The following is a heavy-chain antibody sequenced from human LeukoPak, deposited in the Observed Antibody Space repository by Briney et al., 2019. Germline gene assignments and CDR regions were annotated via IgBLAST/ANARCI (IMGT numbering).Heavy chain of an antibody. Sequence: PSETLSLTCTVSGGSISSGSYYWSWIRQPAGKGLEWIGRIYTSGSTNYNPSLKSRVTISVDTSKNQFSLKLSSVTAADTAVYYCARTYYDFWSGNGLGAFDIWGQGTMVTVSS. D-gene: IGHD3-3*01. CDR2: IYTSGST. CDR3: ARTYYDFWSGNGLGAFDI. V-gene: IGHV4-61*02. J-gene: IGHJ3*02. CDR1: GGSISSGSYY.